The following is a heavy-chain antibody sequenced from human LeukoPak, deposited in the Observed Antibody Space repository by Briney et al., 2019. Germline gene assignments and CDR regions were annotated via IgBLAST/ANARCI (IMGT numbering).Heavy chain of an antibody. CDR2: INTGNGNT. CDR1: GYTFINYA. CDR3: VTPGPLDMLAMGSDY. V-gene: IGHV1-3*04. J-gene: IGHJ4*02. Sequence: GASVKVSCKASGYTFINYAIHWVRQAPGQRLEWMGWINTGNGNTKYSQSFQGRVSFIRDTSASTAYMELSSLTSEDTAVYYCVTPGPLDMLAMGSDYWGQGTLVTVSS. D-gene: IGHD5-12*01.